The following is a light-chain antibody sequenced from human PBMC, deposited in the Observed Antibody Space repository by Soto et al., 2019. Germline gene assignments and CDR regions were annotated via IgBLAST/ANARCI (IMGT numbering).Light chain of an antibody. CDR2: DND. Sequence: QSVLTQPPSVSAAPGQKVTISCSGSSSNIGKSFVSWYQQIPATVPKLLIYDNDRRPSGIPDRFSGSKSGTSATLVITGLQNGDEADYYCGTWDRSLSVYVFGFGTKLTVL. CDR1: SSNIGKSF. CDR3: GTWDRSLSVYV. J-gene: IGLJ1*01. V-gene: IGLV1-51*01.